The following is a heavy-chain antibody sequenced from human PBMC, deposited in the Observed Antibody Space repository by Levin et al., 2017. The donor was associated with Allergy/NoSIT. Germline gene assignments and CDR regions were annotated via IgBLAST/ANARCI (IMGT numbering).Heavy chain of an antibody. CDR1: GGTFSSYA. J-gene: IGHJ4*02. V-gene: IGHV1-69*06. CDR3: ARDCTGYSYGYDY. D-gene: IGHD5-18*01. CDR2: IIPIFGTA. Sequence: KISCKASGGTFSSYAISWVRQAPGQGLEWMGGIIPIFGTANYAQKFQGRVTITADKSTSTAYMELSSLRSEDTAVYYCARDCTGYSYGYDYWGQGTLVTVSS.